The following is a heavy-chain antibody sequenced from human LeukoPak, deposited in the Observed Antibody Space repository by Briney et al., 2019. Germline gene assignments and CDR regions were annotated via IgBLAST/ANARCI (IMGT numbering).Heavy chain of an antibody. J-gene: IGHJ4*02. CDR2: IYYSGST. D-gene: IGHD6-19*01. Sequence: PSETLSLTCTVSGGSISSYYWSWIRQPPGKGLEWIGYIYYSGSTNYNPSLKSRVTISVDTSKNQFSLKLSSVTAADTAVYYCARVLSHSSGWQPLDYWGQGTLVTVSS. CDR1: GGSISSYY. CDR3: ARVLSHSSGWQPLDY. V-gene: IGHV4-59*01.